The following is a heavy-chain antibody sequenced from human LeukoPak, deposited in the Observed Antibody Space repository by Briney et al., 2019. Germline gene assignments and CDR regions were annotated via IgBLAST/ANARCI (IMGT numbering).Heavy chain of an antibody. J-gene: IGHJ5*02. D-gene: IGHD3-16*02. V-gene: IGHV3-23*01. Sequence: GGSLGLSCAASGFTFSSYAMSWVRQAPGKGLEWVSAISGSGGSTYYADSVKGRFTISRDNSKNTLYLQMNSLRAEDTAVYYCAKSEAYYDYVWGSYRFYWFDPWGQGTLVTVSS. CDR1: GFTFSSYA. CDR3: AKSEAYYDYVWGSYRFYWFDP. CDR2: ISGSGGST.